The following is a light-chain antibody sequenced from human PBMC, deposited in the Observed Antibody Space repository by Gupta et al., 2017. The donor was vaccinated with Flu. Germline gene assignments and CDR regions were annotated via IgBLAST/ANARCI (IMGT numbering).Light chain of an antibody. Sequence: SYELTQPPSVSVSPGQTARLPCSGDKLGDKYVCWYQQKPGQSPVVVIYQDNKRPSGIPERFTGSNSGNTATLTISGTQPMDEADYYCQAWDSSTRVFGTGTKVTVL. J-gene: IGLJ1*01. CDR1: KLGDKY. CDR3: QAWDSSTRV. CDR2: QDN. V-gene: IGLV3-1*01.